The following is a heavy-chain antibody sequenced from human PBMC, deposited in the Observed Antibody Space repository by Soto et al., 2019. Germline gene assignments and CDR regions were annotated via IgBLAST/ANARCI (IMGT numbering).Heavy chain of an antibody. CDR1: GGTFSSYT. J-gene: IGHJ4*02. CDR3: ARDVVTMVRESMGY. Sequence: QVQLVQSGAEVKKPGSSVKVSCKASGGTFSSYTISWVRQAPGQGLEWMGRIIPILGIANYAQKFQGRVTITADKAPRAAYMELRSLRSEDTAVYYCARDVVTMVRESMGYWGQGTLVTVSS. D-gene: IGHD3-10*01. CDR2: IIPILGIA. V-gene: IGHV1-69*08.